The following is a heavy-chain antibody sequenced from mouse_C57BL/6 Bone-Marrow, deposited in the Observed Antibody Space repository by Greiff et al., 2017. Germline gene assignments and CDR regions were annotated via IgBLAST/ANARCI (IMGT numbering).Heavy chain of an antibody. Sequence: VQLQQSGPGLVQPSQRLSITCTVSGFSLTSYGVHWVRQSPGKGLEWLGVIWSGGSTDYNAAFISRLSISKDNSKSQVFFKMNSLQADDTAIYYCARNRGAYDGYLFDYWGQGTTLTVSS. CDR2: IWSGGST. V-gene: IGHV2-2*01. CDR1: GFSLTSYG. CDR3: ARNRGAYDGYLFDY. D-gene: IGHD2-3*01. J-gene: IGHJ2*01.